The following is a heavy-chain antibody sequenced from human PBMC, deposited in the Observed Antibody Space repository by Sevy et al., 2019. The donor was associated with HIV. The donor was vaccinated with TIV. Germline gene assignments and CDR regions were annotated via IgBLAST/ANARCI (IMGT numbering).Heavy chain of an antibody. CDR2: ISYDGSNK. CDR3: AKVTYYYDSSGYYYDY. V-gene: IGHV3-30*18. D-gene: IGHD3-22*01. CDR1: GFTFSSYG. Sequence: GGSLRLSCAASGFTFSSYGMHWVRQAPGKGLEWVAVISYDGSNKYYADSVKGRFTISRDNSKNRLYLQMNSLRAEDTAVYYCAKVTYYYDSSGYYYDYWGQGTLVTVSS. J-gene: IGHJ4*02.